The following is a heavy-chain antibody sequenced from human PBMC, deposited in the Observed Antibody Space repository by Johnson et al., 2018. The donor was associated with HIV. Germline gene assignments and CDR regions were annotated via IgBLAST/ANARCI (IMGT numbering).Heavy chain of an antibody. CDR2: IYSGGST. CDR1: GFTFSSYG. Sequence: VQLVESGGGVVQPGGSLRLSCAASGFTFSSYGMSWVRQAPGKGLEWVSGIYSGGSTYYADSVKGRFTISRDNSKNTLYLQMNSLRAEDTAVYYCAKDKDAFDIWGQGTMVTVSS. J-gene: IGHJ3*02. V-gene: IGHV3-66*02. CDR3: AKDKDAFDI.